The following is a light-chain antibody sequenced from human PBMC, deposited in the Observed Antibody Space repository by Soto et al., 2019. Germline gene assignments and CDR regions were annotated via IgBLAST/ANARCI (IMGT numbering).Light chain of an antibody. J-gene: IGKJ4*01. V-gene: IGKV3-20*01. CDR1: QTFSSGY. CDR3: QQYGDWPGA. CDR2: GAS. Sequence: ETVLTQSPSTLSLSPGERATLSCRASQTFSSGYLAWYQQKPGQAPRLLIYGASNRATGIPARFSGSGSGTEFSLTISSLQSEDFAVYSCQQYGDWPGAFGGGTKVEIK.